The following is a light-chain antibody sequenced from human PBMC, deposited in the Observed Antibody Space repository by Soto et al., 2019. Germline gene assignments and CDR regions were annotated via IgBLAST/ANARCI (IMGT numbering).Light chain of an antibody. CDR2: AAS. V-gene: IGKV1-39*01. J-gene: IGKJ1*01. Sequence: DIQMTQSPSSLSASVGDRVTITCRASQSISSYLNWYQQKPGKAPKLLIYAASSLQSGVPSRFSGGGSGTDFALTISSLQPEDFATYYCQQSYSTPPTFGQRTKVEIK. CDR1: QSISSY. CDR3: QQSYSTPPT.